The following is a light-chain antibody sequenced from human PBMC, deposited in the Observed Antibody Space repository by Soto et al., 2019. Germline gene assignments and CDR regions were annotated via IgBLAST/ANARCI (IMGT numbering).Light chain of an antibody. CDR2: SAS. J-gene: IGKJ4*01. V-gene: IGKV1-39*01. CDR1: QRISTF. Sequence: DIQMTQSPSSLSAFVGDSVTITCHAGQRISTFLNWYHQKPGKAPKLLIYSASYLQSGVPSNFSGSGSRTDFTLSIVTLQPEDFGTYFCQQSYRLPLTFGGGTKVEI. CDR3: QQSYRLPLT.